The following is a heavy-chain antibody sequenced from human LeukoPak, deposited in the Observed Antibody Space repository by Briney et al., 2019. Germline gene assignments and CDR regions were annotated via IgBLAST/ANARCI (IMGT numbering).Heavy chain of an antibody. V-gene: IGHV4-34*01. Sequence: NPSETLSLTCAVYGGSFSGYFWSWVRQPPGKGLEWIGEINHSGSTNYNPSLKSRVTISVDTSKNQFSLKLSSVTAADTAVYYCTRDRGQWLVDYWGQGTLVTVSS. J-gene: IGHJ4*02. CDR3: TRDRGQWLVDY. CDR2: INHSGST. D-gene: IGHD6-19*01. CDR1: GGSFSGYF.